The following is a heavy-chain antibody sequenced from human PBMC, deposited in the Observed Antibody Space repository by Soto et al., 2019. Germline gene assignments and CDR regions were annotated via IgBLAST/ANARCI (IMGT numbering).Heavy chain of an antibody. Sequence: QVQLVQSGAEVKKPGASVKVSCKASGYTFTSYGISWVRQAPGQGLEWMGWISAYNGNTNYAQKLQGRVTMTTDTSTSTAYMELRSLRSDDTAVYYCARDNHVVRYCSGGSCYLDAFDIWGQGTMVTVSS. V-gene: IGHV1-18*01. CDR3: ARDNHVVRYCSGGSCYLDAFDI. CDR2: ISAYNGNT. CDR1: GYTFTSYG. D-gene: IGHD2-15*01. J-gene: IGHJ3*02.